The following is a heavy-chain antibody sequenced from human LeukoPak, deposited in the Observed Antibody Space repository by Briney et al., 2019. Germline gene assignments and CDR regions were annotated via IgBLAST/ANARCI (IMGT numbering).Heavy chain of an antibody. V-gene: IGHV4-34*01. Sequence: PSETPSLTPALHGGSPRGDYGSLSSQPPQERLWRRWEINNSGSTNYNPSLKSRVTISVDTSKNQFSLKLSSVTAADTAVYYCARSWGYYYGSGSPEKYDYWGQGTLVTVSS. CDR3: ARSWGYYYGSGSPEKYDY. CDR1: GGSPRGDY. D-gene: IGHD3-10*01. CDR2: INNSGST. J-gene: IGHJ4*02.